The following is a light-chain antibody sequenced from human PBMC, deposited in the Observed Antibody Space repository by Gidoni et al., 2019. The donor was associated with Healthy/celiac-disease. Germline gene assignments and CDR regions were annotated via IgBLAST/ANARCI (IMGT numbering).Light chain of an antibody. Sequence: EIVLTQSPATLSLSPGERATLSCRASQSVSSYLTWYQQKPGQAPSLLIYDASNRATGIPARFSGSGSGTDFTLTFSSLEPEDFAVYYCQQRSNWPPAFGQGTRLEIK. CDR3: QQRSNWPPA. CDR2: DAS. V-gene: IGKV3-11*01. J-gene: IGKJ5*01. CDR1: QSVSSY.